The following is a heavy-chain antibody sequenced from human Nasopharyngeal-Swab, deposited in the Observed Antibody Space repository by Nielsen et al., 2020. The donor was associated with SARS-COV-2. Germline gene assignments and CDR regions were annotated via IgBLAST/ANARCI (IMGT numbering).Heavy chain of an antibody. CDR3: ARGGALNWYIDR. CDR1: GFTFSTYA. J-gene: IGHJ2*01. V-gene: IGHV3-23*03. Sequence: GESLKISCAASGFTFSTYAMGWVRQAPGKGLEWVAVIHRGGSSSYFADSVKGRFTLSRENSKNTLYLHMNSLRAEDTAVYYCARGGALNWYIDRWGRGTLVTVSS. CDR2: IHRGGSSS.